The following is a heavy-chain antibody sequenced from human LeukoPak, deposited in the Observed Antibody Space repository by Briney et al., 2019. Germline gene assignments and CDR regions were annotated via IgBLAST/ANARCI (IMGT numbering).Heavy chain of an antibody. CDR3: ARGSSSWYGWVTFDY. Sequence: SETLSLTSTVSGGSISSSSYYWGWIRQPPGKGLEWIGSIYYSGSTYYNPSLKSRVTISVDTSKNQFSLKLSSVTAADTAVYYCARGSSSWYGWVTFDYWGQGTLVTVSS. J-gene: IGHJ4*02. CDR2: IYYSGST. D-gene: IGHD6-13*01. V-gene: IGHV4-39*07. CDR1: GGSISSSSYY.